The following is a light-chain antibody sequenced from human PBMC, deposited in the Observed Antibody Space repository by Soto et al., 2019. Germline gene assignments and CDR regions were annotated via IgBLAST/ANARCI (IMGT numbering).Light chain of an antibody. J-gene: IGLJ2*01. CDR2: LEGSGSY. CDR3: ETWDINTHVV. V-gene: IGLV4-60*02. Sequence: QSVLTLSSSASASLGSSVKLTCTLSSGHSTYIIAWHQQQPGKAPRYLMKLEGSGSYNKGSGVPDRFSGSSSGADRYLTIYNLQFEDEADYYCETWDINTHVVFGGGTKLTVL. CDR1: SGHSTYI.